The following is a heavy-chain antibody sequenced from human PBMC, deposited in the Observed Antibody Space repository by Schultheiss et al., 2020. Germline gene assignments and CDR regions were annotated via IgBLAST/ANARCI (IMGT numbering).Heavy chain of an antibody. D-gene: IGHD1-14*01. CDR2: INSDGSST. V-gene: IGHV3-9*01. CDR1: GFTFDDYA. CDR3: VKDMLPGGADV. Sequence: GGSLRLSCAASGFTFDDYAMHWVRQPPGKGLEWVSGINSDGSSTTYADSVKGRFTISRDDAKNTLYLQMNSLRAEDTALYYCVKDMLPGGADVWGQGTTVTVSS. J-gene: IGHJ6*02.